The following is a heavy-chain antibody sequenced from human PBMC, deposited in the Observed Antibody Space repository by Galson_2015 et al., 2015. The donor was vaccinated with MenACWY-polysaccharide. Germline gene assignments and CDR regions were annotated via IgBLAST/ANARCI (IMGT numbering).Heavy chain of an antibody. CDR3: ARAIVVAGQRRDFDL. CDR2: INYSGST. Sequence: ETLSLTCTVSGGSISSYYWNWIRQPPGKGLEWVGYINYSGSTNHNPSLKSRVTMLVDTSKNQFSLNLTSVTDADTAVYYCARAIVVAGQRRDFDLWGRGTLVTVSS. J-gene: IGHJ2*01. V-gene: IGHV4-59*01. D-gene: IGHD6-19*01. CDR1: GGSISSYY.